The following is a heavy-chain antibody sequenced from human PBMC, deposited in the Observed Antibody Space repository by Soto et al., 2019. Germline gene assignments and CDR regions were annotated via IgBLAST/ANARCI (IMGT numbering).Heavy chain of an antibody. D-gene: IGHD2-21*02. CDR3: ARSQGAYCGGDCYLFPY. CDR2: ISYDGSNK. CDR1: GFTFSSYG. J-gene: IGHJ4*02. Sequence: GSLRLSCAASGFTFSSYGMHWVRQAPGKGLEWVAVISYDGSNKYYADSVKGRFTITRDNSKNTLYLQMNSLRAEDTAVYYCARSQGAYCGGDCYLFPYWGQGTLVTV. V-gene: IGHV3-30*03.